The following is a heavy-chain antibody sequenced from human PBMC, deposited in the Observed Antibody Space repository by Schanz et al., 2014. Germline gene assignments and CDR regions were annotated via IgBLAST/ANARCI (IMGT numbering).Heavy chain of an antibody. CDR3: ARNYGGHSEESDRYGMDV. CDR2: INPSGGST. D-gene: IGHD4-17*01. CDR1: GYTFTGYY. V-gene: IGHV1-46*01. J-gene: IGHJ6*02. Sequence: QVLLVQSGAEVKQPGASVKVSCKASGYTFTGYYIHWVRQAPGQGPEWMGIINPSGGSTTYAQKFQGRVTMTSDTSTSTVYMELSSLRSEDTAVYYCARNYGGHSEESDRYGMDVWGQGTTVTVSS.